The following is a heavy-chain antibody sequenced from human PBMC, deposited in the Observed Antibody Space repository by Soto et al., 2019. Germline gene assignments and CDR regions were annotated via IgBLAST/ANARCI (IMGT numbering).Heavy chain of an antibody. J-gene: IGHJ4*02. Sequence: PGGSLRLACAASGFSFSDYAMSWVRQAPGKGLEWVSVISESGGSTHYADSVRGRFTVSRDNSKNSLSLRMNSLRDEDTAVYFCAKRSQYSSGWYSPIFDYWGQGAIVTVYS. CDR2: ISESGGST. CDR3: AKRSQYSSGWYSPIFDY. V-gene: IGHV3-23*01. CDR1: GFSFSDYA. D-gene: IGHD6-13*01.